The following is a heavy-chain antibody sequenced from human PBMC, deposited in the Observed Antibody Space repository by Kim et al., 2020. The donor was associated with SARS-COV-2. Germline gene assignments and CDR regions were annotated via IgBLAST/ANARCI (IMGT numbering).Heavy chain of an antibody. J-gene: IGHJ4*02. V-gene: IGHV4-34*01. D-gene: IGHD4-17*01. Sequence: SETLSLTCAVYGGSFSGYYWSWIRQPPGKGLEWIGEINHSGSTNYNPSLKSRVTISVDTSKNQFSLKLSSVTAADTAVYYCARASAYGTLRYWGQGTLVTVSS. CDR1: GGSFSGYY. CDR2: INHSGST. CDR3: ARASAYGTLRY.